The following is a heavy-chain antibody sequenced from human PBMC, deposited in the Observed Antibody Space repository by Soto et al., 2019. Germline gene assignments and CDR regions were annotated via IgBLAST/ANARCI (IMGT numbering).Heavy chain of an antibody. CDR1: GYTLTELS. J-gene: IGHJ3*02. D-gene: IGHD2-2*01. CDR3: ATDCSSTSCPQLYAFDI. Sequence: ASVKVSCKVSGYTLTELSMHWVRQAPGKGLEWMGGFDPEDGETIYAQKFQGRVTMTEDTSTDTAYMELSSLRSEDTAVYYCATDCSSTSCPQLYAFDIWGQGTMVTVSS. CDR2: FDPEDGET. V-gene: IGHV1-24*01.